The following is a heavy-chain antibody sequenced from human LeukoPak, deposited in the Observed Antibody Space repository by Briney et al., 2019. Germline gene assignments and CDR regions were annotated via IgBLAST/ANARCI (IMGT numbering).Heavy chain of an antibody. V-gene: IGHV3-74*01. CDR1: GFTFSSYW. CDR2: INTDGSST. D-gene: IGHD3-10*01. J-gene: IGHJ2*01. Sequence: GGSLRLSCAASGFTFSSYWMHWVRQAPGKGLVWVSSINTDGSSTSYADSVKGRFTISRDNAKNTLYLQMNSLRAEDTAVYYCARPYYYGSGSRNWYFDLWGRGTLVTVSA. CDR3: ARPYYYGSGSRNWYFDL.